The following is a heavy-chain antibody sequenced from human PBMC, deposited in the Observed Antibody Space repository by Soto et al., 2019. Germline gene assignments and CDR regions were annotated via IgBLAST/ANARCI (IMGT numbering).Heavy chain of an antibody. J-gene: IGHJ3*02. CDR1: GGSISNSNW. V-gene: IGHV4-4*02. D-gene: IGHD2-21*02. Sequence: SETLSLTCAVSGGSISNSNWWSWVRQPPGKGLEWIGEIYHSGSTNYNPSLKSRVTISVDRSKNQFSLKLSSVTAADTAVYYCASAGGNSRAFDIWGQGTMVTVSS. CDR2: IYHSGST. CDR3: ASAGGNSRAFDI.